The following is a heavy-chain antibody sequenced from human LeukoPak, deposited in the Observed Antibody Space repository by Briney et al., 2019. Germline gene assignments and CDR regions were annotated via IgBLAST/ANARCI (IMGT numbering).Heavy chain of an antibody. Sequence: GGSLRLSCAASGFTVSSNFMSWVRQAPGKGLEWVSVLYSGGSTYYADSVKGRFTISRDNSKNTLYLQMNSLRAEDTAVYCCASSPQIATFDIWGQGTMVTVSS. CDR3: ASSPQIATFDI. CDR2: LYSGGST. CDR1: GFTVSSNF. J-gene: IGHJ3*02. D-gene: IGHD1-26*01. V-gene: IGHV3-53*01.